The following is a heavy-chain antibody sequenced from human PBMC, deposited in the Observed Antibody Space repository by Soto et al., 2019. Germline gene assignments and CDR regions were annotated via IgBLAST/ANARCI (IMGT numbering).Heavy chain of an antibody. D-gene: IGHD3-22*01. CDR2: ISWDDDK. CDR3: AHGNGFYYDSIGRLGFDP. J-gene: IGHJ5*02. V-gene: IGHV2-5*02. Sequence: QITLKECGPTLVKPTQTLTLTCTFSAFSLRTRGVGVGWIRQPPGKALEWLALISWDDDKRYNQSLKSRLTTTKHTPRNHVGLPMTTMDPGDTGTYYCAHGNGFYYDSIGRLGFDPWGQGTLVPVSS. CDR1: AFSLRTRGVG.